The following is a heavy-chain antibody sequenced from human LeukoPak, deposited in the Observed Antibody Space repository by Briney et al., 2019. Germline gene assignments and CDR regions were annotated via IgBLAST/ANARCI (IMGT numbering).Heavy chain of an antibody. CDR2: INAGNGNT. V-gene: IGHV1-3*01. CDR3: ATGVEMATIDGP. D-gene: IGHD5-24*01. CDR1: GYTFTSYA. Sequence: ASVKVSCKASGYTFTSYAMHWVRQAPGQRLEWMGWINAGNGNTKYSQKFQGRVTITADESTSTAYMELSSLRSEDTAVYYCATGVEMATIDGPWGQGTLVTVSS. J-gene: IGHJ4*02.